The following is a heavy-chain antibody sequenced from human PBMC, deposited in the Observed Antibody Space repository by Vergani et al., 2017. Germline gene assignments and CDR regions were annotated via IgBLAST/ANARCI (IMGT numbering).Heavy chain of an antibody. J-gene: IGHJ4*02. D-gene: IGHD2-2*02. CDR3: ATNGYRRWGYYFDY. V-gene: IGHV4-4*02. CDR2: ICHTEDT. CDR1: GDSISSNNC. Sequence: QVQLQESGPGLVKPSETLSLTCAVSGDSISSNNCWTWVRQPPGKGLEWIGEICHTEDTKYSPSLKSRVTVSVDESRNLFSLRLNSVTAADTAVYYCATNGYRRWGYYFDYWGQGILVTVSS.